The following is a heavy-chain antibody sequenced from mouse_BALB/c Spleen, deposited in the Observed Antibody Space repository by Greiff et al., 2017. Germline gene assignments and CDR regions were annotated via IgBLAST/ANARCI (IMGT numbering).Heavy chain of an antibody. CDR2: IWADGST. Sequence: VKLMESGPGLVAPSQSLSLTCTVSGFSLTSYGVHWVRQPPGKGLEWLGVIWADGSTNYNSALMSRLSISKDNSQSQVFLKMNMLLTDDTAMYYSARDPDYDGSSCGGYFDVWGAGTTVTVSS. D-gene: IGHD1-1*01. J-gene: IGHJ1*01. V-gene: IGHV2-9*02. CDR3: ARDPDYDGSSCGGYFDV. CDR1: GFSLTSYG.